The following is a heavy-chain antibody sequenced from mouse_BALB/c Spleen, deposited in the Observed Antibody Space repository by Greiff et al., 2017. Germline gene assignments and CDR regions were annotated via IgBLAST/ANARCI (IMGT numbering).Heavy chain of an antibody. CDR3: ARGYGVVWYFDV. D-gene: IGHD1-1*02. CDR2: IDPANGNT. J-gene: IGHJ1*01. Sequence: EVQLQQSGAELVKPGASVKLSCTASGFNIKDTYMHWVKQRPEQGLEWIGRIDPANGNTKYDPKFQGKATITADTSSNTAYLQLSSLTSEDTAVYYCARGYGVVWYFDVWGAGTTVTVSS. V-gene: IGHV14-3*02. CDR1: GFNIKDTY.